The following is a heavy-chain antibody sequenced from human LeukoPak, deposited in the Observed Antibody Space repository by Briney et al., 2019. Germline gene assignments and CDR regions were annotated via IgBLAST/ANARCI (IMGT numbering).Heavy chain of an antibody. CDR2: MYIGGRT. J-gene: IGHJ4*02. D-gene: IGHD6-13*01. CDR3: ARHQYSSSWYGDFDY. CDR1: GASVTTRSYY. V-gene: IGHV4-39*07. Sequence: PSETLSLTCSVFGASVTTRSYYWGWIRQSPGKGLEWIGSMYIGGRTYCNPSLKSRVTISVDTSKNQFSLKLSSVTAADTAVYYCARHQYSSSWYGDFDYWGQGTLVTVSS.